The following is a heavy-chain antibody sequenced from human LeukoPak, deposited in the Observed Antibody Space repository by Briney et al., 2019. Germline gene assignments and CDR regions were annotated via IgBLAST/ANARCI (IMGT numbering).Heavy chain of an antibody. CDR3: ARVVYYYDSSGGDYFDY. V-gene: IGHV1-18*01. J-gene: IGHJ4*02. CDR2: ISAYNGNT. Sequence: ASVKVSCKASGYTFTSYGISWVRQAPGQGLEWMGWISAYNGNTNYAQKLQSRVTMTTDTSTSTAYMELRSLRSDDTAVYYCARVVYYYDSSGGDYFDYWGQGTLVTVSS. CDR1: GYTFTSYG. D-gene: IGHD3-22*01.